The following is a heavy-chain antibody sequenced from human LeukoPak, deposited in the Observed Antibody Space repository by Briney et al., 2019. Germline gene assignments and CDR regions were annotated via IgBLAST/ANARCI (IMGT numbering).Heavy chain of an antibody. J-gene: IGHJ4*02. CDR3: AKGPLIEVAGTTWDY. D-gene: IGHD6-19*01. V-gene: IGHV3-9*01. Sequence: PGRSLRLSCAASGFTFDDYAIHWVRQAPGKGLEWVSGISWNSGSIAYADSVKGRFTISRDNAKNSLYLQMNSLRADDTAVYYCAKGPLIEVAGTTWDYWGQGTLVTVSS. CDR2: ISWNSGSI. CDR1: GFTFDDYA.